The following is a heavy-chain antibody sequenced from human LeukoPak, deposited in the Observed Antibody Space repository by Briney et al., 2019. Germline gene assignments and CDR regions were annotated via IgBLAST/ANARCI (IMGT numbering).Heavy chain of an antibody. CDR1: GFTFSSCA. J-gene: IGHJ6*02. Sequence: PGGSLRLSCAASGFTFSSCAMHWVRQAPGRGLEWVAVISYDGSNKYYADSVKGRFTISRDNSKNTLYLQMNGLRAEDTAVYYCARASPTTVTTIYGMDVWGQGTTVTVSS. CDR3: ARASPTTVTTIYGMDV. CDR2: ISYDGSNK. V-gene: IGHV3-30-3*01. D-gene: IGHD4-17*01.